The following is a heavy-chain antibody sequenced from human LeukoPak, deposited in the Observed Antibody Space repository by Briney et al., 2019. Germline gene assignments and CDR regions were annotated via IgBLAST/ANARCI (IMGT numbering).Heavy chain of an antibody. Sequence: PSETLSLTCTLSGGSISSGDYYWSWIRQPPGKGLEWIGYIYYSGSTYYNPSLKSRVTISVDTSKNQFSLKLSSVTAADTAVYYCARVPPYDFWSGYFDHWGQGTLVTVSS. CDR1: GGSISSGDYY. D-gene: IGHD3-3*01. CDR2: IYYSGST. V-gene: IGHV4-30-4*08. CDR3: ARVPPYDFWSGYFDH. J-gene: IGHJ4*02.